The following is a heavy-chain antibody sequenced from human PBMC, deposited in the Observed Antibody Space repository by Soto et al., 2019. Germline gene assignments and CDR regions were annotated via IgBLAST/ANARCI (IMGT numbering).Heavy chain of an antibody. Sequence: HPGGSLRLSCAASGFTFSMSWMTWIRQAPGKGLEWVAVIWYDGSNKFYADSVKGRFTVSRDISNNTLYLQMNGLRPEDTAVYYCAKDQNYKRLTTKCPDYWGQGTLVTVSS. J-gene: IGHJ4*01. D-gene: IGHD4-4*01. V-gene: IGHV3-30*02. CDR2: IWYDGSNK. CDR3: AKDQNYKRLTTKCPDY. CDR1: GFTFSMSW.